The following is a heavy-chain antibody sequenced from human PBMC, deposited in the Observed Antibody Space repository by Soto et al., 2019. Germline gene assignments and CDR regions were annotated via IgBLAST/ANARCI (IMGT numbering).Heavy chain of an antibody. CDR1: GVSFSGYY. J-gene: IGHJ4*02. V-gene: IGHV4-34*01. Sequence: SETLSLTCAVYGVSFSGYYWSWIRQPPGKGLEWIGEINHSGKTHYNPSLKSRVTISVDRSKNQFSLQLSSVTAADTAVYYCAKNLPRTGRFDYWGQGALVTVSS. CDR3: AKNLPRTGRFDY. CDR2: INHSGKT.